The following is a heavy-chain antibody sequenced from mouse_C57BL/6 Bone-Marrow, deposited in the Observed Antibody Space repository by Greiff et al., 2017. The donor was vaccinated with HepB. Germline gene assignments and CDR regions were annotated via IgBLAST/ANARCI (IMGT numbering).Heavy chain of an antibody. CDR3: AREWIYYGRGGYFDV. D-gene: IGHD1-1*01. Sequence: QVQLKQSGAELARPGASVKLSCKASGYTFTSYGISWVKQRTGQGLEWIGEIYPRSGNTYYNEKFKGNATLTADKSSSTAYMELRSLTSEDSAVYFCAREWIYYGRGGYFDVWGTGTTVTVSS. CDR2: IYPRSGNT. V-gene: IGHV1-81*01. J-gene: IGHJ1*03. CDR1: GYTFTSYG.